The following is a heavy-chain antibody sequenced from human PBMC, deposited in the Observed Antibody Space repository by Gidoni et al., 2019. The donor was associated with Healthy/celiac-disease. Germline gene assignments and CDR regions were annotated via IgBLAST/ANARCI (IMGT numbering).Heavy chain of an antibody. V-gene: IGHV3-48*01. D-gene: IGHD6-13*01. CDR3: ARGRGIAAAGTLGY. CDR2: ISSSSSTI. Sequence: EVQLVESGGGLVQPGGSLRLSCAASGFTFSSYSMNWVRQAPGKGLEWVSYISSSSSTIYYADSVKGRFTISRDNAKNSLYLQMNSLRAEDTAVYYCARGRGIAAAGTLGYWGQGTLVTVSS. CDR1: GFTFSSYS. J-gene: IGHJ4*02.